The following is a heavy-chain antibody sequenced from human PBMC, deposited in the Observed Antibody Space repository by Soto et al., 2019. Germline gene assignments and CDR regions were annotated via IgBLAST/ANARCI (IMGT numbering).Heavy chain of an antibody. V-gene: IGHV4-39*01. CDR1: GGSVSSSSYY. D-gene: IGHD3-10*01. CDR2: VYYSGST. CDR3: ARHAYYYGSGHNWFDP. J-gene: IGHJ5*02. Sequence: SETLSLTCTVSGGSVSSSSYYWGWVRQPPGKGLEWIGCVYYSGSTNYNPSLKSRVTISVDTSKNQFSLKLSSVTAADTAVYYCARHAYYYGSGHNWFDPWGQGTLVTVSS.